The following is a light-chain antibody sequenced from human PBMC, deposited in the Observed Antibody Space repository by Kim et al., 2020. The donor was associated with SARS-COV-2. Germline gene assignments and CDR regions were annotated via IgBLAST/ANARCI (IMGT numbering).Light chain of an antibody. V-gene: IGKV3-20*01. CDR3: KQYGSSPYA. J-gene: IGKJ2*01. Sequence: IVLTQSPGTLSLSPGERATFSCRASQSVSSTHLAWYQQKPGQAPRLLISGASSRATGIPDRFSGGGSGTDFTLTISRLEPEDSAVYYCKQYGSSPYAFGQGTKLEI. CDR1: QSVSSTH. CDR2: GAS.